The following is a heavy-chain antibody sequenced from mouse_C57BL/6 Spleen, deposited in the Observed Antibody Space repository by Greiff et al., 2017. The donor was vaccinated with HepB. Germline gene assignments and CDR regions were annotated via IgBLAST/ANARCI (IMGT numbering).Heavy chain of an antibody. J-gene: IGHJ2*01. D-gene: IGHD1-1*01. CDR1: GYTFTSYD. V-gene: IGHV1-85*01. CDR3: AYYGSSYRRYYFDY. CDR2: IYPRDGST. Sequence: VQLKESGPELVKPGASVKLSCKASGYTFTSYDINWVKQRPGQGLEWIGWIYPRDGSTKYNEKFKGKATLTVDTSSSTAYMELHSLTSEDSAVYFCAYYGSSYRRYYFDYWGQGTTLTVSS.